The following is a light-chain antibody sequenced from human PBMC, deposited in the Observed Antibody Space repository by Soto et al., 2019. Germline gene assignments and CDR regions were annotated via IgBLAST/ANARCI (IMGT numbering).Light chain of an antibody. CDR1: TNDVGGYNY. Sequence: QAALAQPASVSGSPGQSITISCSGTTNDVGGYNYVSWYQQHPGKAPKLLIYGVTDRPSGVSSRFSGSKSGNAASLTISGLPAEDEGDYYCSSYTSSYTWIFGGGTKLTVL. CDR3: SSYTSSYTWI. CDR2: GVT. J-gene: IGLJ3*02. V-gene: IGLV2-14*03.